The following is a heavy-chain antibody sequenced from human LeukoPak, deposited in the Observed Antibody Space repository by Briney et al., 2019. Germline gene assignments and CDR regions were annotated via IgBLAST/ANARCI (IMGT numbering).Heavy chain of an antibody. CDR1: WFTFTNYA. CDR2: LWYDGINK. J-gene: IGHJ4*02. V-gene: IGHV3-33*01. Sequence: PGGSLRLSCAASWFTFTNYAMHWVRQAPGKGLEWVAILWYDGINKYYADAVKGRFTISRDNSKNTMYLEMNSLRVEDTAVYYCARDPKRAISYGSGSHFDYWGQGTLVTVSS. CDR3: ARDPKRAISYGSGSHFDY. D-gene: IGHD3-10*01.